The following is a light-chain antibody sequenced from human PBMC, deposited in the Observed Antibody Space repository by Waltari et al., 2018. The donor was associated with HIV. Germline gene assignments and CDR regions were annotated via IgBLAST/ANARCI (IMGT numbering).Light chain of an antibody. Sequence: QSALTQPASVSGSPGQSITISCTGTSSDVGSYNLVSWYQHHPGKAPKVMIYEVNTRPSGVSNRFSGSKSGNTASLTISGLQAEDEADYYCCSYAGSSTLVFGGGTKLTVL. CDR2: EVN. V-gene: IGLV2-23*02. CDR3: CSYAGSSTLV. J-gene: IGLJ2*01. CDR1: SSDVGSYNL.